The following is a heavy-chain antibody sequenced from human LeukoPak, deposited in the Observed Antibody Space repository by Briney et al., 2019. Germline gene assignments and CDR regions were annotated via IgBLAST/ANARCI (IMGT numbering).Heavy chain of an antibody. Sequence: WETLSLTCTVSGCSISSHYWSWIRQPPGKGLEWIWYIYYSGSTNYNPSLKSRVTISVDTSKNQFSLKLSSVTAADTAVYYCARTTEAHSWRTRYYDYYMDVWGKGTTVTVSS. CDR3: ARTTEAHSWRTRYYDYYMDV. CDR1: GCSISSHY. D-gene: IGHD6-13*01. J-gene: IGHJ6*03. CDR2: IYYSGST. V-gene: IGHV4-59*11.